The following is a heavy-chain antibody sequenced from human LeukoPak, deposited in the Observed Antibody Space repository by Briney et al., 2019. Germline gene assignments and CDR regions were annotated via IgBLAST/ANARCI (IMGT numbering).Heavy chain of an antibody. Sequence: QPGRSLRLACAASGFSFSTYDMHWVRQAPGKGLEWVAVISSDGSHKYWADSVKGRFTISRDNSKNTVYLQMNSLRAEDTAVYYCARATYSRYWYFDPWGRGTLVTVSS. CDR1: GFSFSTYD. V-gene: IGHV3-30*03. CDR3: ARATYSRYWYFDP. D-gene: IGHD1-26*01. CDR2: ISSDGSHK. J-gene: IGHJ2*01.